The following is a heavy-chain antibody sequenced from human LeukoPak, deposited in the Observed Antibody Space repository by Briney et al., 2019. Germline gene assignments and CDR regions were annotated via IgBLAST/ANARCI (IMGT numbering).Heavy chain of an antibody. J-gene: IGHJ4*02. CDR3: ARGGYYSAWAEDY. CDR2: INEDGSEK. Sequence: GGSLRLSCAASGFTFSNYWMGWVRQAPGGGLEWVANINEDGSEKYYVDSVKGRFTISRDNRKNSLYLQINSLRAEDTGVFYCARGGYYSAWAEDYWGQGTLVTVSS. D-gene: IGHD3-22*01. CDR1: GFTFSNYW. V-gene: IGHV3-7*01.